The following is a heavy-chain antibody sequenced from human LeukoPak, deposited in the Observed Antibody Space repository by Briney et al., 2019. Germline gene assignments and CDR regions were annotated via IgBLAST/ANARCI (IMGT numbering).Heavy chain of an antibody. Sequence: SVKVSCKASGGTFSSYAISWVRQAPGQGLEWMGGIIPIFGTANYAQKFQGRVTITADESTSTAYMELSSLRFEDTAVYYCARHPIVVVPAGAYYYYYGMDVWGKGTTVTVSS. J-gene: IGHJ6*04. CDR3: ARHPIVVVPAGAYYYYYGMDV. D-gene: IGHD2-2*01. V-gene: IGHV1-69*01. CDR2: IIPIFGTA. CDR1: GGTFSSYA.